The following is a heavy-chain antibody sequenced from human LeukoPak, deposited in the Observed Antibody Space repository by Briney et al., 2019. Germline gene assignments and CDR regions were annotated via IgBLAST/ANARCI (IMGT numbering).Heavy chain of an antibody. V-gene: IGHV7-4-1*02. D-gene: IGHD6-19*01. CDR1: GYTFTSYA. Sequence: RASVKVSCTASGYTFTSYAMNWVRQAPGQGLEWMGWINTNTGNPTYAQGFTGRFVFSLDTSVSTAYLQISSLKAEDTAVYYCARVDRWLVLNYWGQGTLVTVSS. CDR3: ARVDRWLVLNY. J-gene: IGHJ4*02. CDR2: INTNTGNP.